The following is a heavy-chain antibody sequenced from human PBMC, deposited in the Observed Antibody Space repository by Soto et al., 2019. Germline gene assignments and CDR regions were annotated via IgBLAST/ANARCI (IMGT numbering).Heavy chain of an antibody. Sequence: PSETLSLTCTVSGGSISSSTYYWGWMRQPPGKGLEWIGYIYNSGRTNYNPSLKSRVTISVDTSKNQFSLKLSSVTAADTAVYYCARRYGYSFDYWGQGTLVNVSS. D-gene: IGHD1-1*01. J-gene: IGHJ4*02. CDR2: IYNSGRT. CDR1: GGSISSSTYY. V-gene: IGHV4-61*05. CDR3: ARRYGYSFDY.